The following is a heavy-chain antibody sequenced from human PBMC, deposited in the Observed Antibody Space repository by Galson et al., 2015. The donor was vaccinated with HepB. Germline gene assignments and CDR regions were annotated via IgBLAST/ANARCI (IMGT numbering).Heavy chain of an antibody. J-gene: IGHJ3*02. V-gene: IGHV3-23*01. CDR2: ISPNGGST. CDR3: AKDANYYDSSAYWDAFDI. CDR1: GFTFSSYA. D-gene: IGHD3-22*01. Sequence: SLRLSCAASGFTFSSYAMSWVRQAPGKGLEWVSAISPNGGSTYYAGSAKGRFTISRDNSKNTLYLQMNSLRAEDTAVYYCAKDANYYDSSAYWDAFDIWGQGTRVTVSS.